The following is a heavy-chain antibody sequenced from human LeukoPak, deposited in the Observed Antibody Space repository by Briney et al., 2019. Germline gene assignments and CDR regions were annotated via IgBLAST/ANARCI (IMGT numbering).Heavy chain of an antibody. CDR1: GFTFSRYW. CDR3: TRGRGTIYIFDY. D-gene: IGHD2/OR15-2a*01. Sequence: GGSLRLSCVASGFTFSRYWMHWVRQAPGKGLVWVSHINSDGSSATYADSVKGRFTISRDNAKNTLYLQMNSLRAEDTAVYYCTRGRGTIYIFDYSGQGTLVTVSS. J-gene: IGHJ4*02. CDR2: INSDGSSA. V-gene: IGHV3-74*01.